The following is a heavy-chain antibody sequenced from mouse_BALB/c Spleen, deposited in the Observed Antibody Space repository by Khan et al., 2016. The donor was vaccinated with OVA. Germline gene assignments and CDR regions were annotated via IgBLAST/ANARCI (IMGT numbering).Heavy chain of an antibody. CDR2: IYPGDGYI. J-gene: IGHJ1*01. CDR1: GYTFTNYW. Sequence: VQLQQSGAELVRPGTSVKISCKASGYTFTNYWLGWVKQRPGHGLEWIGDIYPGDGYINYNEKFKDKAKLNAGKSSSTAYIQLSSLTSEDSAVYFCTRWATWFFDVWGAGTTVTVSS. CDR3: TRWATWFFDV. D-gene: IGHD3-1*01. V-gene: IGHV1-63*01.